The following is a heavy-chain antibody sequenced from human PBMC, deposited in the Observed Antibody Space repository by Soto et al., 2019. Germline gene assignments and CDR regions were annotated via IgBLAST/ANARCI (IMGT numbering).Heavy chain of an antibody. V-gene: IGHV1-46*03. Sequence: ASVKVSCKASGYTFTSYYMNWVRQAPGQGLEWMGIINPSGGTTSYAQKFQGRVTMTRDTSTSTVYMELSSLRSEDTAVYYCARNGVVVPAAIAVTYYYYYMDVWGKGTTVTVSS. J-gene: IGHJ6*03. CDR2: INPSGGTT. CDR3: ARNGVVVPAAIAVTYYYYYMDV. D-gene: IGHD2-2*01. CDR1: GYTFTSYY.